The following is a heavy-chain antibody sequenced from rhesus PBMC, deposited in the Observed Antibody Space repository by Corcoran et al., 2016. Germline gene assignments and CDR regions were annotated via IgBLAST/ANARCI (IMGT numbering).Heavy chain of an antibody. J-gene: IGHJ3*01. D-gene: IGHD3-3*01. CDR2: IYSNSEST. V-gene: IGHV4S12*01. Sequence: QVQLQESGPGVVKPSETLSLTCAVSGGTISSGYYYWSWIRQPPGKGLEWIGGIYSNSESTNYNPSLKSQVTISKDTSKNQFSLKLSSVTATDTAVYYCARGVWSGYLDFWGQGLRVTVSS. CDR1: GGTISSGYYY. CDR3: ARGVWSGYLDF.